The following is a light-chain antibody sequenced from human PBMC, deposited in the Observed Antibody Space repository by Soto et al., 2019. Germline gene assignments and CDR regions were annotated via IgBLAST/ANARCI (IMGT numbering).Light chain of an antibody. V-gene: IGKV3-15*01. CDR2: GAS. J-gene: IGKJ5*01. CDR1: QSVSTN. CDR3: QQYSSSPS. Sequence: EILMAQAPTTLSVSSGGIATLSSRASQSVSTNLAWYQQKPGQVPRHLIYGASTRASGIPARFSGSGSGTEFTLTIGSLQSEDFAVYYCQQYSSSPSFGQGTRLEIK.